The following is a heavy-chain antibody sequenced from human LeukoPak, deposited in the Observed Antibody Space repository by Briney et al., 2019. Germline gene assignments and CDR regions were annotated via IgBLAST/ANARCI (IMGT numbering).Heavy chain of an antibody. J-gene: IGHJ6*03. CDR1: GDSVSSNIAA. D-gene: IGHD6-13*01. CDR3: AKSYSARLGQESYYYFYVDV. CDR2: TYYRSKWYN. Sequence: SQTLSLTRAISGDSVSSNIAAWNWIRQSPSRGLEWLGRTYYRSKWYNDYAMSVKSRITINPDTSKNQFSLQLSSVTSEDTAVYYCAKSYSARLGQESYYYFYVDVWGKGTTITVSS. V-gene: IGHV6-1*01.